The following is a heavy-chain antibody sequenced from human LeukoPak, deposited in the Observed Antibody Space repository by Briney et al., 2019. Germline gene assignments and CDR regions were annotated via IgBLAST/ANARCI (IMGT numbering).Heavy chain of an antibody. Sequence: GGSLRLSCAASGFTFSSYGMHWVRQAPGKGLEWVAVISYDGSNKYYADSVKGRFTISRDNSKNTLYLQMNSLRAEDTAVYYCAKDPNYYGSGSYIDYWGQGTLVTVSS. V-gene: IGHV3-30*18. CDR1: GFTFSSYG. CDR3: AKDPNYYGSGSYIDY. CDR2: ISYDGSNK. D-gene: IGHD3-10*01. J-gene: IGHJ4*02.